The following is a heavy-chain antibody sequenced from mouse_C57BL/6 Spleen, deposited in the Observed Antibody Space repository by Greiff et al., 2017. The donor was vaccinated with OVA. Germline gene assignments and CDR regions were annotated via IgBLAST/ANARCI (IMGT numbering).Heavy chain of an antibody. J-gene: IGHJ3*01. CDR2: IHPNSGST. V-gene: IGHV1-64*01. CDR3: ARSLTGGFAY. D-gene: IGHD4-1*01. Sequence: QVQLQQPGAELVKPRASVKLSCKASGYTFTSYWMHWVKQRPGQGLEWIGMIHPNSGSTNYNEKFKSKATLTVDKSSSTAYMQLSSLTSEDSAVYYCARSLTGGFAYWGQGTLVTVSA. CDR1: GYTFTSYW.